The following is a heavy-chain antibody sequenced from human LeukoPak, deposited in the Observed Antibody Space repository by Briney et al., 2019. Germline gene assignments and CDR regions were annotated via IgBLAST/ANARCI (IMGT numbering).Heavy chain of an antibody. J-gene: IGHJ4*02. CDR2: IYYSGST. CDR3: ARHVDIRYFDY. D-gene: IGHD5-12*01. CDR1: GGSISSYY. Sequence: KASETLSLTCTVSGGSISSYYWSWIRQPPGKGLEWIGYIYYSGSTNYNPSLKSRVTISVDTSKNQFSLKLSSVTAADTAVYYCARHVDIRYFDYWGQGTLVTVSS. V-gene: IGHV4-59*08.